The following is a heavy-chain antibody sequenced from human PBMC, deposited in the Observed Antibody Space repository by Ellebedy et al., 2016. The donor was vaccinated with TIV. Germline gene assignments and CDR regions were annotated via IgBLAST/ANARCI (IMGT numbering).Heavy chain of an antibody. CDR2: ISSNGVTK. V-gene: IGHV3-48*04. D-gene: IGHD4-17*01. CDR1: GFTFSSYS. Sequence: GGSLRLSXAASGFTFSSYSMNWVRQAPGKGLEWVSYISSNGVTKHYADSVKGRFTISRDNAKNSLYLQMNSLRGEDTAVYYCAREHDVDYGDYPHYWFDPWGQGTLVIVSS. CDR3: AREHDVDYGDYPHYWFDP. J-gene: IGHJ5*02.